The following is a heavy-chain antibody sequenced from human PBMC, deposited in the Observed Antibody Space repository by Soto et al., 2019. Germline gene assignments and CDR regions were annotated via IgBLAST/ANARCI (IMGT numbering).Heavy chain of an antibody. CDR2: ISSSSTI. Sequence: SGGSLRLSCAASGFTFSSYSMNWVRQAPGKGLEWVSYISSSSTIYYADSVKGRFTISRDNAKNSLYLQMNSLRAEDTAVYYCARTTYYDFWSGYYSEYYFDYWGQGTLVTVSS. J-gene: IGHJ4*02. V-gene: IGHV3-48*01. D-gene: IGHD3-3*01. CDR1: GFTFSSYS. CDR3: ARTTYYDFWSGYYSEYYFDY.